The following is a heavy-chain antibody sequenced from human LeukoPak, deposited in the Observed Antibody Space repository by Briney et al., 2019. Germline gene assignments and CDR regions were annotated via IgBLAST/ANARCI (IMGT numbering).Heavy chain of an antibody. CDR1: GFTFSSYA. J-gene: IGHJ4*02. D-gene: IGHD2-15*01. Sequence: GGPLRLSCAASGFTFSSYAMSWVRQAPGKGLEWVSAISGSGGSTYYADSVKGRFTISRDNSKNTLYLQMNSLRAEDTAVYYCASIVVVVAATGDFGDYWGQGTLVTVSS. CDR2: ISGSGGST. CDR3: ASIVVVVAATGDFGDY. V-gene: IGHV3-23*01.